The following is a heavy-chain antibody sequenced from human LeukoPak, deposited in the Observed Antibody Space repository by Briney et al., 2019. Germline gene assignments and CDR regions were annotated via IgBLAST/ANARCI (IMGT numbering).Heavy chain of an antibody. CDR1: GFTFSSYA. V-gene: IGHV3-23*01. J-gene: IGHJ4*02. CDR3: AKTTTGYSSGRYPGWPVDY. Sequence: GGSLRLSCAASGFTFSSYAVSWVRQAPGKGQEWVSASGSGGGRYYADSVKGRFPISRDNSKHTMYLQMNSLSTEDTAIYYCAKTTTGYSSGRYPGWPVDYWGQGTLVTVSS. D-gene: IGHD6-19*01. CDR2: SGSGGGR.